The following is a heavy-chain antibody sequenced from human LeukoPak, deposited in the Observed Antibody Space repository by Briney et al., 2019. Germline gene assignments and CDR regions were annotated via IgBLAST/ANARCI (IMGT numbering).Heavy chain of an antibody. Sequence: GGSLRLSCAASGFTFSSYAMSWVRQAPGKGLEWVSAISGSGGSTYYADSVKGRFTISRDNSKNTLYLQLNSLRAEDTAVYYCAKSTSPLYYYYGMDVWGQGTTVTVSS. V-gene: IGHV3-23*01. CDR2: ISGSGGST. CDR3: AKSTSPLYYYYGMDV. CDR1: GFTFSSYA. J-gene: IGHJ6*02. D-gene: IGHD2-2*01.